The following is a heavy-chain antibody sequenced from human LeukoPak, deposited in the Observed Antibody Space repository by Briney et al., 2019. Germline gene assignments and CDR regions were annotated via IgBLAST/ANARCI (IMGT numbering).Heavy chain of an antibody. D-gene: IGHD2-21*02. V-gene: IGHV1-2*02. Sequence: ASVKVSCKASGYTFTGYYIHWVRQAPGQGLEWMGWIDPNSGDTNYAQKFQGRVTMTRDTSISTAYMELSRLRSDDAAVYYCAKDGVAYCGGDCPAQFFYYMDVWGKGTTVTVSS. CDR3: AKDGVAYCGGDCPAQFFYYMDV. J-gene: IGHJ6*03. CDR2: IDPNSGDT. CDR1: GYTFTGYY.